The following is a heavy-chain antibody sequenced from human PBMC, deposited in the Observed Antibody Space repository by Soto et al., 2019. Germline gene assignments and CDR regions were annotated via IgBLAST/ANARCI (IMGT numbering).Heavy chain of an antibody. Sequence: QVQLVESGGGVVQPGRSLRLSCAASGFTFSSYGMHWVRQAPGKGLEWVAVISYDGSNKYYADSVKGGFTISRDNSKNTLYLQMNSLRAEDTAVYYCAKDAGDKSPGDYWGQGTLVTVSS. J-gene: IGHJ4*02. V-gene: IGHV3-30*18. CDR3: AKDAGDKSPGDY. CDR2: ISYDGSNK. CDR1: GFTFSSYG.